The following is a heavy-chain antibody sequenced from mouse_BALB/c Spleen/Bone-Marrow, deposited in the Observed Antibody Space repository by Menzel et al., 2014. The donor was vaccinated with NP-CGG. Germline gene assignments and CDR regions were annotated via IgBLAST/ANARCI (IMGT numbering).Heavy chain of an antibody. CDR2: ISPGNGDI. V-gene: IGHV1S53*02. J-gene: IGHJ1*01. CDR3: KRSRYGYWYFDV. D-gene: IGHD2-10*02. CDR1: GYTFXDQS. Sequence: VQLQQSDAELVKPGASVKISCKASGYTFXDQSIHWVKQKPEQGLEWIGYISPGNGDIKYNEKFKGKATLTADKSSSTAYMQLNSLTSEDSAVYFCKRSRYGYWYFDVWGAGTTVTVSS.